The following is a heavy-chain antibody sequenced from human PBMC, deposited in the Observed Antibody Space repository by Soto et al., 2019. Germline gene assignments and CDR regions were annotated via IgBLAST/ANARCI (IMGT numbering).Heavy chain of an antibody. V-gene: IGHV1-8*01. D-gene: IGHD6-19*01. CDR1: GYSYTGYD. CDR2: MNPNSGNT. J-gene: IGHJ3*02. CDR3: ARGSSGKDAFDI. Sequence: ASVKVSCKSAGYSYTGYDIDWVRLATGQGLEWMGWMNPNSGNTGYAQKFQGRVTMTRNTSISTAYMELSSLRSEDTAVYYCARGSSGKDAFDIWGQGTMVTVSS.